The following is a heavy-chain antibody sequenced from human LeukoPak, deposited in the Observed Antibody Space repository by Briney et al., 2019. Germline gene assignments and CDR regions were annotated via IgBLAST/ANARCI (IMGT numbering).Heavy chain of an antibody. Sequence: SETLSLTCTVSGGSISSGDYYWSWIRQPPGKGLEWIGYIYYSGSTYYNPSLKSRVTISVDTSKNQFSLKLSSVTAADTAVYYCAREVVIGLGYFDYWGQGTLVTVSS. CDR3: AREVVIGLGYFDY. V-gene: IGHV4-30-4*01. J-gene: IGHJ4*02. D-gene: IGHD4-23*01. CDR2: IYYSGST. CDR1: GGSISSGDYY.